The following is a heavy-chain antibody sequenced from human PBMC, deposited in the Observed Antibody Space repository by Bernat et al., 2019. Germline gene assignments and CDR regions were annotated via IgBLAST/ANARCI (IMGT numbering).Heavy chain of an antibody. V-gene: IGHV3-23*04. Sequence: EVQLVESGGGLVQPGGSLRLSCAASGFTFSSYAMSWVRQAPGKGLEWVSAISGSGGSTYYADSVKGRFTISRDNSKNTLYLQMNSLRAEDTAVYYCARGVSFVEPKDDYFDYWGQGTLVTVSS. CDR3: ARGVSFVEPKDDYFDY. J-gene: IGHJ4*02. CDR1: GFTFSSYA. CDR2: ISGSGGST. D-gene: IGHD3-3*02.